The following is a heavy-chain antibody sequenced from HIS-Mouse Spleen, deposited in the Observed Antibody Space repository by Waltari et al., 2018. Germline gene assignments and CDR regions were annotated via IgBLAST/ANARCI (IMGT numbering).Heavy chain of an antibody. D-gene: IGHD6-13*01. V-gene: IGHV1-46*03. CDR1: GYTFTSYY. Sequence: QVQLVQSGAEVKKPGASVKVSCKASGYTFTSYYMHWGRQAPGQGLEWMGIINPSGGSTSYAQKFQGRVTMTRDTSTSTVYMELSSLRSEDTAVYYCARCPYSSSWDDAFDIWGQGTMVTVSS. J-gene: IGHJ3*02. CDR2: INPSGGST. CDR3: ARCPYSSSWDDAFDI.